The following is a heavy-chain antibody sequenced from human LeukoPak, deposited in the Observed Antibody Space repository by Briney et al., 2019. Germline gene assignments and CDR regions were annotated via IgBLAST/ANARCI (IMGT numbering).Heavy chain of an antibody. CDR2: IKQDGSEK. CDR3: ARETEMANLDY. J-gene: IGHJ4*02. V-gene: IGHV3-7*04. Sequence: GGSLRLSCTASGFTFSSYWMNWVRQAPGKGLEWVANIKQDGSEKYYVDSVKGRFTISRDDAKKSLYLQMNSLRAEDTAVYYCARETEMANLDYWGQGTLVTVSS. CDR1: GFTFSSYW. D-gene: IGHD5-24*01.